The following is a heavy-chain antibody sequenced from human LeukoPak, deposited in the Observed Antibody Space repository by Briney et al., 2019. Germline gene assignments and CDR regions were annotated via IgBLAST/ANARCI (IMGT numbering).Heavy chain of an antibody. CDR2: IIPLFGTT. D-gene: IGHD2-2*01. CDR1: GGTFSSNA. CDR3: ARVVVVVPIGGLGWFDP. Sequence: SVKVSCKASGGTFSSNAISWVRQAPGQGLEWMGGIIPLFGTTNYAQKLQGRVTISADGSTSTAYMELNSLRSEDTAVYYCARVVVVVPIGGLGWFDPWGQGTLVTVSS. V-gene: IGHV1-69*01. J-gene: IGHJ5*02.